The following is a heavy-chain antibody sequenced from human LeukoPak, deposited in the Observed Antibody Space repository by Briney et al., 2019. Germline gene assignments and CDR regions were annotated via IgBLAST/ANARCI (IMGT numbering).Heavy chain of an antibody. CDR1: GGSISSGDYY. CDR3: ARDLDGEFDY. J-gene: IGHJ4*02. V-gene: IGHV4-30-4*01. CDR2: IYYSGST. Sequence: SETLSLTCTVSGGSISSGDYYWGWIRQPPGKGLEWIGYIYYSGSTYYNPSLKSRVTISVDTSKNQFSLKLSSVTAADTAVYYCARDLDGEFDYWGQGTLVTVSS. D-gene: IGHD4-17*01.